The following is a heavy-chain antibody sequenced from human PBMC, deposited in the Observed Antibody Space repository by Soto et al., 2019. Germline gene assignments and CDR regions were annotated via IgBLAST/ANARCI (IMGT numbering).Heavy chain of an antibody. Sequence: QVQLQESGPGLVEASQTLSLTCTVSGATISSGGFYWSWIRQRPGKGMEWIGHIYYTGSTYYNPSLNRRVTISVDMSRTQFSLKLRSVTAADTAKYFCARDDSFYGEPGYGMNVWGQGTTVTVSS. CDR1: GATISSGGFY. CDR2: IYYTGST. D-gene: IGHD4-17*01. J-gene: IGHJ6*02. V-gene: IGHV4-31*03. CDR3: ARDDSFYGEPGYGMNV.